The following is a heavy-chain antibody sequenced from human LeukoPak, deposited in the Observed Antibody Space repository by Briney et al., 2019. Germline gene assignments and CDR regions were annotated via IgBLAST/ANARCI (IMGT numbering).Heavy chain of an antibody. D-gene: IGHD1-26*01. CDR2: IWFDGSNK. V-gene: IGHV3-33*03. CDR3: AKERDNFGSYDY. Sequence: PGRPLRLSCAASGFTFSRFGMHWVRQAPGKGLEWVAAIWFDGSNKYYRDSVKGRFTISRDNSRNTLYLQMSSLRAEDTAVYYCAKERDNFGSYDYWGQGTLVTVSS. CDR1: GFTFSRFG. J-gene: IGHJ4*02.